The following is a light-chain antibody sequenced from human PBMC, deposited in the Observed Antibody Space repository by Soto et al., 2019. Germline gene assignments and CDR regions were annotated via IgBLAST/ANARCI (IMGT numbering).Light chain of an antibody. CDR1: SSDVGGYNY. V-gene: IGLV2-14*01. CDR3: SSYTSSSTYV. J-gene: IGLJ1*01. Sequence: QSALTQPASVSGSPGQSITISCTGTSSDVGGYNYVSWYQQYPDKAPKLMVYDVSNRPSGVSNRFSGSKSGSTASLTIFGLQAEDEADYYCSSYTSSSTYVFGTGTKVTVL. CDR2: DVS.